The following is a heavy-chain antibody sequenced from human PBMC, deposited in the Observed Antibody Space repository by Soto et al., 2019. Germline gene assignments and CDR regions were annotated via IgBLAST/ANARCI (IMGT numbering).Heavy chain of an antibody. D-gene: IGHD6-19*01. Sequence: EVQLVESGGGLVQPGGSLRLSCAASGFTFSSYSMNWVRQAPGKGLEWVSYISSSSSTIYYADSVKGRFTISRDNAKNSRYLRMNRLRAEDTAVYYCAREGSSGWNALNWFDPWGQGTLVTVSS. CDR2: ISSSSSTI. CDR1: GFTFSSYS. CDR3: AREGSSGWNALNWFDP. J-gene: IGHJ5*02. V-gene: IGHV3-48*01.